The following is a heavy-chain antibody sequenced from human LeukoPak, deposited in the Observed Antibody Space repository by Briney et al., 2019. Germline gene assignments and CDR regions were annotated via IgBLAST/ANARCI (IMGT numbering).Heavy chain of an antibody. CDR1: RGSISHYY. J-gene: IGHJ3*02. V-gene: IGHV4-59*01. CDR3: ARDLTTVTKGLDI. Sequence: SETLSLTCTVSRGSISHYYWSWIRQPPGKGLEWIGYISYIGSTNYNPSLKSRVTISVDTSKNQFSLKLSSVTAADTAVYYCARDLTTVTKGLDIWGQGTMATVSS. CDR2: ISYIGST. D-gene: IGHD4-17*01.